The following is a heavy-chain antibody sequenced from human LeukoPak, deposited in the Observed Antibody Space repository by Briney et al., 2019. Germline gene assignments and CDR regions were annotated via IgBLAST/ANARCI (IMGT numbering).Heavy chain of an antibody. D-gene: IGHD3-3*01. V-gene: IGHV1-2*02. CDR3: ARDAYYDFWSGQGPLDY. CDR1: GYTFTCYY. Sequence: GASVKVSCKASGYTFTCYYMHWVRQAPGQGLEWMGWINPNSGGTNYAQKFQGRVTMTRDTSISTAYMELSRLRSDDTAVYYCARDAYYDFWSGQGPLDYWGQGTLVTVSS. J-gene: IGHJ4*02. CDR2: INPNSGGT.